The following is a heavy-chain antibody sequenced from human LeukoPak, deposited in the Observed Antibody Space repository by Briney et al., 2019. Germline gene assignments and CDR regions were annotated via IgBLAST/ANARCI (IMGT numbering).Heavy chain of an antibody. D-gene: IGHD5-18*01. J-gene: IGHJ4*02. V-gene: IGHV3-23*01. CDR2: ISGSGGST. CDR1: GFTFSSYA. CDR3: AKGTKIQLWSFDY. Sequence: GGSLRLSCAASGFTFSSYAMSWVRQAPGKGLEWVSAISGSGGSTYYADSVKGRYTISRDNSKNTLYLQMNSLRAEDTAVYYCAKGTKIQLWSFDYWGQGTLVTVSS.